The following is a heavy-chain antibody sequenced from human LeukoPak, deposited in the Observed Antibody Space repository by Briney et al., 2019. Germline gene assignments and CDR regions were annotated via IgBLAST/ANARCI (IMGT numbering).Heavy chain of an antibody. CDR2: ISSNGGST. J-gene: IGHJ4*02. Sequence: GGSLRLSCSASGLTLISYAIHWVRQAARKGLEYVSAISSNGGSTYYADSVKGRFTISRDNSKNTLYLQMSSLRADDTAVYYCVKAPRYSGYDYWGQGTLVTVSS. CDR3: VKAPRYSGYDY. CDR1: GLTLISYA. V-gene: IGHV3-64D*06. D-gene: IGHD5-12*01.